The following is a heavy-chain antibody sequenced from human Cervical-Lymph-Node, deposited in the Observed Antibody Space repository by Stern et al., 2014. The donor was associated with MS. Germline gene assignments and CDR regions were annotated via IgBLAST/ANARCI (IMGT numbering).Heavy chain of an antibody. D-gene: IGHD3-22*01. Sequence: VQLEESGSELKKPGASVKVSCKASGYTFTGYSMTWVRQAPGKGLEWMGWINPTAGNPTYARGFTGWFVLSLDTFVTTPYLRISSLKADDTALYYCARSSAWTDLDFWGQGTLVTVS. J-gene: IGHJ4*02. CDR3: ARSSAWTDLDF. CDR2: INPTAGNP. CDR1: GYTFTGYS. V-gene: IGHV7-4-1*02.